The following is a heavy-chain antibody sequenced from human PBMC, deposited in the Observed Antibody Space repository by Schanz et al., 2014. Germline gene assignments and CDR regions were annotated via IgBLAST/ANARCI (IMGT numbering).Heavy chain of an antibody. CDR3: AKELYSGSHYGWFDP. D-gene: IGHD1-26*01. Sequence: QVQLVQSGSELTRPGASVKVSCQASGYTFTGYYMHWVRQAPGQGLEWMGQINPNSGATIYAQNFQGRVTMTRDTSISTAYMELSRLRSDDTAVYYCAKELYSGSHYGWFDPWGQGTLVTVSS. CDR2: INPNSGAT. CDR1: GYTFTGYY. J-gene: IGHJ5*02. V-gene: IGHV1-2*06.